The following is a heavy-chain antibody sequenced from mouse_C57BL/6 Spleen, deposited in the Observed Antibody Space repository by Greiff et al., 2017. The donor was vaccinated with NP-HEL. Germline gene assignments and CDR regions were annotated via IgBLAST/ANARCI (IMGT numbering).Heavy chain of an antibody. V-gene: IGHV1-69*01. Sequence: QVQLQQPGAELVMPGASVKLSCKASGYTFTSYWMHWVKQRPGQGLEWIGEIDPSDSYTNYNQKFKGKSTLTVDKSSSTAYMQLSSLTSEDSAVYYCARRWDGGFDYWGQGTTLTVSS. J-gene: IGHJ2*01. CDR3: ARRWDGGFDY. CDR1: GYTFTSYW. CDR2: IDPSDSYT. D-gene: IGHD4-1*01.